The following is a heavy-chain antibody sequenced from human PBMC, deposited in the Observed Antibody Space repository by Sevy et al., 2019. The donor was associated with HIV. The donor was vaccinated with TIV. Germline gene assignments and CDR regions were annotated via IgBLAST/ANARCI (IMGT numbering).Heavy chain of an antibody. CDR2: IKQDGSKR. V-gene: IGHV3-7*01. Sequence: GGFLRLSCAASGFSFSNYWMSCVRQAPGKGLEWVANIKQDGSKREYVDSVKGRLTISRDNGKNSVYLQMDSLRAEDTAVYYCARQGSGGFDYWGQGTPVAVSS. CDR1: GFSFSNYW. CDR3: ARQGSGGFDY. D-gene: IGHD2-15*01. J-gene: IGHJ4*02.